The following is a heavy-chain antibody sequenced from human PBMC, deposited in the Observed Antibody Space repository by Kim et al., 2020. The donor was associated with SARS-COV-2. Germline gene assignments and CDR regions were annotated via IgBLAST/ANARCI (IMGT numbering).Heavy chain of an antibody. CDR3: ARDFTMENDYGDYGFDP. J-gene: IGHJ5*02. CDR1: GYTFTSYA. D-gene: IGHD4-17*01. V-gene: IGHV7-4-1*02. Sequence: ASVKVSCKASGYTFTSYAMNWVRQAPGQGLEWMGWINTNTGNPTYAQGFTGRFVFSLDTSVSTAYLQISSLKAEDTAVYYCARDFTMENDYGDYGFDPWGQGTLVTVSS. CDR2: INTNTGNP.